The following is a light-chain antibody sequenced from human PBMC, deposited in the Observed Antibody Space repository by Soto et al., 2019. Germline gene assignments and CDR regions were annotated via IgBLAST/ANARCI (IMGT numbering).Light chain of an antibody. V-gene: IGKV1-5*03. CDR3: QQANSFPPT. CDR1: QSISSW. J-gene: IGKJ4*01. CDR2: KAF. Sequence: DIQMTQSPSTLSASVGDRVTITCRASQSISSWLAWYQQKPGKAPKLLIYKAFSLESGVPSRFSGSGSGTEFTLTISSLQPDDFATYYCQQANSFPPTFGGGTKVEIK.